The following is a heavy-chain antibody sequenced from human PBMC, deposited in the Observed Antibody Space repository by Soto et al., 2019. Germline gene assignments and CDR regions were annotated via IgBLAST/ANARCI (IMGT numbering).Heavy chain of an antibody. Sequence: QLQLQESGPGLVKPSETLSLTCTVSGGSISSSSYYWGWIRQPPGKGLEWIGSIYYSGSTYYNPSLKSRVTISVDTSKNQFSLKLSSVTAADTAVYYCAGHNDVICWFDPWGQGTLVTVSS. J-gene: IGHJ5*02. CDR3: AGHNDVICWFDP. V-gene: IGHV4-39*01. CDR2: IYYSGST. D-gene: IGHD3-16*02. CDR1: GGSISSSSYY.